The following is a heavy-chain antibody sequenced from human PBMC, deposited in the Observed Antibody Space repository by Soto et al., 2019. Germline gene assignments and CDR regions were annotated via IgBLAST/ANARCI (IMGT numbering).Heavy chain of an antibody. J-gene: IGHJ4*02. CDR2: IYPGDSDT. D-gene: IGHD3-22*01. Sequence: GESLKISCKGSGYSFTSYWIGWVRQMPGKGLEWMGIIYPGDSDTRHSPSFQGQVTISADKSISTAYLQWSSLKASDTAMYYCARRYYYDSSGYSLFDYWGQGTLVTVSS. CDR1: GYSFTSYW. CDR3: ARRYYYDSSGYSLFDY. V-gene: IGHV5-51*01.